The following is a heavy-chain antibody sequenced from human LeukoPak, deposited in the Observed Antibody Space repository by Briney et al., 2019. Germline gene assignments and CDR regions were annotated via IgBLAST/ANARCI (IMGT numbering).Heavy chain of an antibody. CDR2: IRSKANSYAT. D-gene: IGHD3-16*01. V-gene: IGHV3-73*01. Sequence: GGSLKLSCAASGFTFIGSAMHWVRQASGKGLEWVGRIRSKANSYATAYAASVKGRFTISRDDSKNTAYLQMNSLKTEDTAVYYCTSQGVIDYWGQGTLVTVSS. CDR1: GFTFIGSA. CDR3: TSQGVIDY. J-gene: IGHJ4*02.